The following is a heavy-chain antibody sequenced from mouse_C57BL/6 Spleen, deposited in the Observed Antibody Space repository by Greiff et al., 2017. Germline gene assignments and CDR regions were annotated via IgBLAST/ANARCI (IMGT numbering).Heavy chain of an antibody. D-gene: IGHD2-2*01. CDR3: TTSGGGYDEAWCAY. J-gene: IGHJ3*01. Sequence: VQLQQSGAELVRPGASVKLSCTASGFNIKDDYMHWVKQRPEQGLEWIGWIDPENGDTEYASKFQGKATITADTSSNTAYLQLSSLTSEDTAVYYCTTSGGGYDEAWCAYWGQGTLVTVSA. CDR1: GFNIKDDY. V-gene: IGHV14-4*01. CDR2: IDPENGDT.